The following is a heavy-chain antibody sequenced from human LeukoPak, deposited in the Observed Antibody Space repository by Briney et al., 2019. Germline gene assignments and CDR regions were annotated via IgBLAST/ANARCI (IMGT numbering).Heavy chain of an antibody. Sequence: GGSLRLSCAASGFTFSSYGMHWVRQAPGKGLEGVAFIRYDGTEKYYADSVKGRFTISRDNSKNTLHLQMSSLRPEDTAVYYCARVVIAARPHWFDPWGQGTLVTVSS. V-gene: IGHV3-30*02. CDR1: GFTFSSYG. CDR3: ARVVIAARPHWFDP. D-gene: IGHD6-6*01. J-gene: IGHJ5*02. CDR2: IRYDGTEK.